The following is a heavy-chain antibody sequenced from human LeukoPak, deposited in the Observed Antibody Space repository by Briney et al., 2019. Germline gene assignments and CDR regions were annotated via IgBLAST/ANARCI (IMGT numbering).Heavy chain of an antibody. CDR2: IKQDGSEK. D-gene: IGHD5-12*01. J-gene: IGHJ4*02. V-gene: IGHV3-7*01. CDR1: GFTFSSYW. Sequence: GGSLRLSCAASGFTFSSYWMSWVRQAPGKGLGWVANIKQDGSEKYYVDSVKGRFTISRDNAKNSLYLQMNSLRAEDTAVYYCARWGQRGYSGYDSKKYYFDYWGQGTLVTVSS. CDR3: ARWGQRGYSGYDSKKYYFDY.